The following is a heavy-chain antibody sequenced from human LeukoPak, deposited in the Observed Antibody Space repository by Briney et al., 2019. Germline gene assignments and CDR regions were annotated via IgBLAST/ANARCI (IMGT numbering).Heavy chain of an antibody. CDR2: IYYSGST. J-gene: IGHJ6*04. V-gene: IGHV4-59*01. CDR1: GCSINSYY. D-gene: IGHD3-3*01. CDR3: ARGVRFLHYGMDV. Sequence: SETLSLTRIVSGCSINSYYWSWIRQPPGKGLEWIGYIYYSGSTNYNPSLKSRVTISADTSKNQFSLKLSSVTAADTAVYYCARGVRFLHYGMDVWGTGTTVTVSS.